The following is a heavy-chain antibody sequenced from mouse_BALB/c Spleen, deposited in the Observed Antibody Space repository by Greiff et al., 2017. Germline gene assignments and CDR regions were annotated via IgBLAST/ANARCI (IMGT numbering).Heavy chain of an antibody. CDR2: ISYSGST. Sequence: VQLKESGPGLVKPSQSLSLTCTVTGYSITSDYAWNWIRQFPGNKLEWMGYISYSGSTSYNPSLKSRISITRDTSKNQFFLQLNSVTTEDTATYYCARGVEGYFDVWGAGTTVTVSS. J-gene: IGHJ1*01. D-gene: IGHD1-1*01. CDR1: GYSITSDYA. CDR3: ARGVEGYFDV. V-gene: IGHV3-2*02.